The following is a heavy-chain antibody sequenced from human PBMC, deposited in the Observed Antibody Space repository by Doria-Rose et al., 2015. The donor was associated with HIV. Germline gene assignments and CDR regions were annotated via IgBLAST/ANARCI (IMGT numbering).Heavy chain of an antibody. CDR2: LNVGNGDT. CDR3: ARIHSLSSSSLGH. CDR1: FRAYA. J-gene: IGHJ4*02. Sequence: FRAYAIHWVRQAPGPRLERMGWLNVGNGDTRYSRKFQDRVTITSDTSANTGYMALSSLRSEDTAVYYCARIHSLSSSSLGHWGQGTLVTVSS. D-gene: IGHD6-13*01. V-gene: IGHV1-3*01.